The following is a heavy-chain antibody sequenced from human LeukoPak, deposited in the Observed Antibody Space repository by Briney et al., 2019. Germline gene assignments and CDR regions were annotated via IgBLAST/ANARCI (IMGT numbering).Heavy chain of an antibody. J-gene: IGHJ4*02. CDR1: EFTFSSYD. CDR2: ITGSGGAV. D-gene: IGHD2-15*01. V-gene: IGHV3-48*03. CDR3: TRGVGGYCSGGSCYGGWFDY. Sequence: PGGSLRLSCAASEFTFSSYDIIWVRQAPGKGLEWVSWITGSGGAVKYTDSVKGRFTISRDNAKKSVYLQMNSLRAEDTAVYYCTRGVGGYCSGGSCYGGWFDYWGQGTLVTVSS.